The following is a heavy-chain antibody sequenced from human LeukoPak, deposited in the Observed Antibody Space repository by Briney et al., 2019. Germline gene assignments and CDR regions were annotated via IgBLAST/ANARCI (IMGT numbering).Heavy chain of an antibody. CDR1: GFTFSSYW. Sequence: GGSLRLSCAASGFTFSSYWMSWVRQAPGKGLEWVANIKQDGSEKYYVDSVKGRFTISRDNAKNSLYLQMNSLRAEDTAVYYCARDHSYDYVWGSYGDYWGQGTLVTVSS. CDR2: IKQDGSEK. D-gene: IGHD3-16*01. CDR3: ARDHSYDYVWGSYGDY. J-gene: IGHJ4*02. V-gene: IGHV3-7*01.